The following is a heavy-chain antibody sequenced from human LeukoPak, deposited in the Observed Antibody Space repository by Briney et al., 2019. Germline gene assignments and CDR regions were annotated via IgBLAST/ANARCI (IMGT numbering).Heavy chain of an antibody. D-gene: IGHD3-22*01. V-gene: IGHV4-59*01. CDR2: IYYSGST. J-gene: IGHJ6*02. CDR1: GGSISSYY. Sequence: PSETLSLTCTVSGGSISSYYWSWLRQPPGKGLEWMGYIYYSGSTNYNPSLKSRVTISVDTSKNQCSLKLSSVTAADTAVYYCARDGYYDSSGSPDYYGMDVWGQGTTVTVSS. CDR3: ARDGYYDSSGSPDYYGMDV.